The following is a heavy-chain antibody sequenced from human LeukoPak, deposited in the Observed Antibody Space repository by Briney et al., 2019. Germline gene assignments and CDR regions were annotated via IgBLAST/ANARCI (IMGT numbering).Heavy chain of an antibody. V-gene: IGHV4-38-2*02. CDR1: GYSISSGYY. CDR2: IYHSGST. D-gene: IGHD1-26*01. Sequence: SETLSLTCTVSGYSISSGYYWGWIRQPPGKGLEWFGSIYHSGSTYYNPSLKSRVTISVDTSKNQFSLKLSSVTAADTAVYYRARDGIVGATGAFDIWGQGTMVTVSS. J-gene: IGHJ3*02. CDR3: ARDGIVGATGAFDI.